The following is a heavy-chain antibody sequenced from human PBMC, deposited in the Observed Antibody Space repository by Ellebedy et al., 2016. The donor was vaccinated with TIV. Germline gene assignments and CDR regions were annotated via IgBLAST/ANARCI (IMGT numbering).Heavy chain of an antibody. J-gene: IGHJ4*02. CDR3: ARDPYGGNLLVY. Sequence: PGGSLRLSCAASGFTVSSHYMTWVRQAPGKGLEWFSVIYSGGSTYYADSVKGRFTISRDNSKNTLYLQMNSLKAEDTAVYYCARDPYGGNLLVYWGQGTLVTVSS. CDR1: GFTVSSHY. CDR2: IYSGGST. V-gene: IGHV3-53*01. D-gene: IGHD4-23*01.